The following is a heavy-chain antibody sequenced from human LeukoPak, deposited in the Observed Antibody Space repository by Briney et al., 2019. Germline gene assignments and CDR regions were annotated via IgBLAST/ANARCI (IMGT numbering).Heavy chain of an antibody. D-gene: IGHD3-10*01. J-gene: IGHJ4*02. Sequence: PSETLSLTCAVYGGSFSGYYWSWIRQPPGKGLEWIGEINHSGSTNYNPSLKRRGTISVDTSKNQFSLKLSSVTAADTAVYYCARKAGTYYYGSGSYFNFDYWGQGTLVTVSP. CDR1: GGSFSGYY. CDR3: ARKAGTYYYGSGSYFNFDY. V-gene: IGHV4-34*01. CDR2: INHSGST.